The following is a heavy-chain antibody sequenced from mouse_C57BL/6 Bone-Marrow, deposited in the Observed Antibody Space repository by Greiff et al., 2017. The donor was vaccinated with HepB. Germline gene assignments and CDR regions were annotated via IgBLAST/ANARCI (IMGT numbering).Heavy chain of an antibody. D-gene: IGHD2-3*01. V-gene: IGHV1-64*01. CDR3: APDGYYVGNFDH. CDR2: IHPNSGST. J-gene: IGHJ2*01. CDR1: GYTFTSYW. Sequence: VQLQQPGAELVKPGASVKLSCKASGYTFTSYWMHWVKQRPGQGLEWIGMIHPNSGSTNYNEKFKSKATLTVDKSSSTAYMQLSSLTSEDSAVYYCAPDGYYVGNFDHWGQGTTLTVSS.